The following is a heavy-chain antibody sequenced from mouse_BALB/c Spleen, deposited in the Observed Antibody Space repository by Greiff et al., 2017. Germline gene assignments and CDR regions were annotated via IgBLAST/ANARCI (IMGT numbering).Heavy chain of an antibody. D-gene: IGHD1-1*02. CDR3: ARDKKLDGVFAY. CDR1: GFTFTDYY. CDR2: IRNKANGYTT. J-gene: IGHJ3*01. Sequence: EVKLVESGGGLVQPGGSLRLSCATSGFTFTDYYMSWVRQPPGKALEWLGFIRNKANGYTTEYSASVKGRFTISRDNSQSILYLQMNTLRAEDSATYYCARDKKLDGVFAYWGQGTLVTVSA. V-gene: IGHV7-3*02.